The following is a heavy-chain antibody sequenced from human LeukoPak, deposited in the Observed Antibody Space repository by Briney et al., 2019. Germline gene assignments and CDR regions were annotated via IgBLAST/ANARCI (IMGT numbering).Heavy chain of an antibody. Sequence: GESLKISCKGSGYSFTSYWIGWVRQMPGKGLEWVGIIYPGDSDTRYSPSFQGQVTISADKSISTAYLQWSSLKASDTAMYYCASQADYGSGSYNVFDYWGQGTLVTVSS. CDR2: IYPGDSDT. D-gene: IGHD3-10*01. CDR1: GYSFTSYW. J-gene: IGHJ4*02. V-gene: IGHV5-51*01. CDR3: ASQADYGSGSYNVFDY.